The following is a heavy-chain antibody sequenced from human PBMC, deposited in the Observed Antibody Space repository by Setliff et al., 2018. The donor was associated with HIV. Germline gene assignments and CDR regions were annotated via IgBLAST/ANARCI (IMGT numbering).Heavy chain of an antibody. J-gene: IGHJ4*02. CDR2: TSYDGSSM. CDR3: ARGRGESRTNHFDY. CDR1: GFTFSSYG. Sequence: GSLRLSCAASGFTFSSYGMHWVRQAPGKGLGWVAVTSYDGSSMYYADSVKGRFTISRDNAKNSLYLQMNSLRAADTDVYFCARGRGESRTNHFDYWGQGTLVTVSS. V-gene: IGHV3-30*03.